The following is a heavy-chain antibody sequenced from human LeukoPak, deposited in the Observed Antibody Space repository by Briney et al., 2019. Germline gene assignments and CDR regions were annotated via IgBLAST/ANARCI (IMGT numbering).Heavy chain of an antibody. D-gene: IGHD5-12*01. V-gene: IGHV3-48*03. CDR2: IDSSGTSI. CDR3: ARDRGGYEFFDF. J-gene: IGHJ4*02. CDR1: GFIFGNYE. Sequence: PGGSLRLSCEASGFIFGNYEMNWIRQAPGKGLEWVSFIDSSGTSIYYADSVKGRFTISRDNAKNSLYLQMNSLRDEDTAVYYCARDRGGYEFFDFRGQGTLVTVSS.